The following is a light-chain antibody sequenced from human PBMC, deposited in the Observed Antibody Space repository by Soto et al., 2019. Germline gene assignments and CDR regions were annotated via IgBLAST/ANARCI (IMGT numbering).Light chain of an antibody. J-gene: IGLJ1*01. Sequence: QSVLTQPPSVSGAPGQRVTISCTGSSSNIGAGYDVHWYQQLPGTAPKLLIYGNSNRPSGVPDRFSGSKSGTSASLAITGLQAEDEADYYSQSYDNSLSAYYVFGTWTNVTVL. V-gene: IGLV1-40*01. CDR3: QSYDNSLSAYYV. CDR2: GNS. CDR1: SSNIGAGYD.